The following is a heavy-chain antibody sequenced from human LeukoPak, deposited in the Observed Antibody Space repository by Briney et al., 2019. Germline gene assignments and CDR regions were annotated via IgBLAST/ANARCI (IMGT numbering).Heavy chain of an antibody. D-gene: IGHD6-19*01. J-gene: IGHJ6*03. CDR2: ISYDGSNK. CDR3: ARAGGIAVAGHYYYYMDV. CDR1: GFTSSSYA. Sequence: GGSLRLSCAASGFTSSSYAMHWVRQAPGKGLEWVAVISYDGSNKYYADSVKGRFTISRDNSKNTLYLQMNSLRAEDTAVYYCARAGGIAVAGHYYYYMDVWGKGTTVTVSS. V-gene: IGHV3-30*04.